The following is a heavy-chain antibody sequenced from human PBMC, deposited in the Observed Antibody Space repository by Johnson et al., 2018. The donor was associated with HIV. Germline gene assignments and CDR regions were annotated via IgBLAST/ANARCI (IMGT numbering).Heavy chain of an antibody. V-gene: IGHV3-30-3*01. CDR3: ARGGLSGGSCYSHDAFDI. Sequence: QVQLVESGGGVVQPGRSLRLSCAASGFTFDNYAMHWVRQAPGKGLEWVAVISYDGSNKYYADSVKGRFTISRDNSKNTLYLQMNSLRAEDTAVYYCARGGLSGGSCYSHDAFDIWGQGTMVTVSS. D-gene: IGHD2-15*01. CDR2: ISYDGSNK. CDR1: GFTFDNYA. J-gene: IGHJ3*02.